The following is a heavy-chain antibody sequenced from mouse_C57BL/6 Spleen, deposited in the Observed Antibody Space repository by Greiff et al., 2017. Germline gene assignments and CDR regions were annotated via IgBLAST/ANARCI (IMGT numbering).Heavy chain of an antibody. CDR2: IDPATGGT. CDR1: GYTFTDYE. CDR3: TRWGDRGRDY. V-gene: IGHV1-15*01. D-gene: IGHD3-3*01. J-gene: IGHJ2*01. Sequence: QVQLQQSGAELVRPGASVTLSCKASGYTFTDYEMHWVKQTPVHGLEWIGAIDPATGGTDYNQKFKGKAILTADKSSSTAYMELRSLTSEDSAVYYCTRWGDRGRDYWGQGTTLTVSS.